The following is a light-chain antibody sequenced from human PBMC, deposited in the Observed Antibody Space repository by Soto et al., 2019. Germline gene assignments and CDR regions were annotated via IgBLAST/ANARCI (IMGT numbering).Light chain of an antibody. CDR2: AAS. V-gene: IGKV1-17*01. J-gene: IGKJ4*01. Sequence: PAALSATKGDRVTITCRASRGIRNDLGWSQQQPGKDPQLLIYAASTLQSGVPSRFSGSGSGTEFTLTISSLQPGDFAAYYCQQLNSYPIPFGGGTMV. CDR3: QQLNSYPIP. CDR1: RGIRND.